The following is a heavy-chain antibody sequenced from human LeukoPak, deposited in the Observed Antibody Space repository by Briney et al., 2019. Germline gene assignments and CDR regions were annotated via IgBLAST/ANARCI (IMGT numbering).Heavy chain of an antibody. CDR2: MNPNSGNT. V-gene: IGHV1-8*03. D-gene: IGHD3-9*01. J-gene: IGHJ5*02. Sequence: ASVKVSCKASGYTFTSYDINWVRQATGQGLEWMGWMNPNSGNTGYAQKFQGRVTITRNTSISTAYMELSSLRSEDTAVYYCASGVRYFDWLLSENWFDPWGQGTLVTVSS. CDR1: GYTFTSYD. CDR3: ASGVRYFDWLLSENWFDP.